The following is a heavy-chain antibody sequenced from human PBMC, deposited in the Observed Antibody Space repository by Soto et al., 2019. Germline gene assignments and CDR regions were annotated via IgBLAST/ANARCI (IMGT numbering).Heavy chain of an antibody. CDR3: ARAPVGATLDY. CDR2: IYSGGST. Sequence: SLRLSCAASGFTVSSNYMSWVRQAPGKGLEWVSVIYSGGSTYYADSVKGRFTISRDNSKNTLYLQMNSLRAEDTAVYYCARAPVGATLDYWGQGTLVTVSS. CDR1: GFTVSSNY. D-gene: IGHD1-26*01. V-gene: IGHV3-53*01. J-gene: IGHJ4*02.